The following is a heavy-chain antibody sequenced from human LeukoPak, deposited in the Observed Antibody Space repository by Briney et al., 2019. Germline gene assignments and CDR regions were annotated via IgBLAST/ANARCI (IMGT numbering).Heavy chain of an antibody. CDR1: GISLSNYG. J-gene: IGHJ4*02. CDR3: PRQSYASGWNPFDY. V-gene: IGHV3-23*01. CDR2: IRGSGGGT. D-gene: IGHD6-19*01. Sequence: GGSLRLSRAVSGISLSNYGMSWVRQAPGKGLEWVAGIRGSGGGTNYADSVKGRFTISRDNSKNTMFLQMNSLRADDTAVYYCPRQSYASGWNPFDYWGQGILVTVSS.